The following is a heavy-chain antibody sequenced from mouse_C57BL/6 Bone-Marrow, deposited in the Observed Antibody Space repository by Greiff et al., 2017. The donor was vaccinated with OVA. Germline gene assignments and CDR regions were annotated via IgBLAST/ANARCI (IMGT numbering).Heavy chain of an antibody. D-gene: IGHD2-5*01. CDR2: FYPGSGSI. CDR3: ARHEAYYSNRGWYFDV. CDR1: GYTFTEYT. J-gene: IGHJ1*03. V-gene: IGHV1-62-2*01. Sequence: QVQLQQSGAELVKPGASVKLSCKASGYTFTEYTIHWVKQRSGQGLEWIGWFYPGSGSIKYNEKFKDKATLTADKSSSTVYMELSRLTSEASAVYFCARHEAYYSNRGWYFDVWGTGTTVTVSS.